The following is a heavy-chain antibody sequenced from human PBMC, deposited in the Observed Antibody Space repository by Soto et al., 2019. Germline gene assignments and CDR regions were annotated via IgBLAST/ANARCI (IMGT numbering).Heavy chain of an antibody. CDR3: AREKEDEGSSSLRVYYGMDA. J-gene: IGHJ6*02. Sequence: GGFLRLSCAASGFTLSTYRMTWVRQAPGKGLEWVSSISSSSYYIHYADSVKGRFTISRDSAKNSVYLQLNSLRAEDTAVYYCAREKEDEGSSSLRVYYGMDAWGQGTTVTVSS. CDR1: GFTLSTYR. V-gene: IGHV3-21*01. CDR2: ISSSSYYI. D-gene: IGHD6-6*01.